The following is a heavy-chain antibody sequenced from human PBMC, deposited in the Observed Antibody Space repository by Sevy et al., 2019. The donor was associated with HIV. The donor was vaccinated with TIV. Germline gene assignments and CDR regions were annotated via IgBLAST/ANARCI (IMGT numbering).Heavy chain of an antibody. CDR2: ISSSGSNI. V-gene: IGHV3-11*01. CDR1: GFTFSDYY. Sequence: GESLKISCAASGFTFSDYYMSWIRQAPGKGLEWVLYISSSGSNIYYADSVKGRFTVSRDNAKNSMYLQMNSLRAEDTALYYCARDLHRGLSGSTSGYWGQGTLVTVSS. CDR3: ARDLHRGLSGSTSGY. J-gene: IGHJ4*02. D-gene: IGHD3-3*01.